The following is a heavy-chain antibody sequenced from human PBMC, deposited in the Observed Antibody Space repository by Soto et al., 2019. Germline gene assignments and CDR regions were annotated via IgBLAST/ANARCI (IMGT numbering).Heavy chain of an antibody. CDR1: GGSISSYY. J-gene: IGHJ3*02. V-gene: IGHV4-59*01. D-gene: IGHD4-4*01. CDR3: ARDLGPHSNYAFDI. Sequence: QVQLQESGPGLVKPSETLSLTCTVSGGSISSYYWNWIRQPPGKGLEWIGYIYSRGSTNYNPSLKSRCTLSVDTSKNQYSLKLRSVTAADTAVYYCARDLGPHSNYAFDIWGQGTMVTVSS. CDR2: IYSRGST.